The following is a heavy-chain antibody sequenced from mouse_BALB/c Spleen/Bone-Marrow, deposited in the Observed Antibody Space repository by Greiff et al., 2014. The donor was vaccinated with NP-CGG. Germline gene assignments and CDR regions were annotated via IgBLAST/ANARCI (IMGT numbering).Heavy chain of an antibody. CDR3: TRGRTWDFDY. J-gene: IGHJ2*01. D-gene: IGHD4-1*01. CDR1: GYTFTTYY. Sequence: VQVVESGAELVKPGTSVKLSCKASGYTFTTYYMYWVKQRPGQGLEWIGEINPNNGGTNSKEKFKSKATLTVDKSSSTAYMQLSSLTSEDSAVYYCTRGRTWDFDYWGQGTTLTVSS. V-gene: IGHV1S81*02. CDR2: INPNNGGT.